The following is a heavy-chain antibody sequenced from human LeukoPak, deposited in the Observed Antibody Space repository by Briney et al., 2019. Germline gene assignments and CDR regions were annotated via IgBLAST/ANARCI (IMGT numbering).Heavy chain of an antibody. CDR1: GYTFTSPY. V-gene: IGHV1-18*01. J-gene: IGHJ4*02. Sequence: ASVKVSCKASGYTFTSPYINWVRQAPGQGLEWMGWVSAYNGKTSYVQNFQGRVTMTTDSSTNTAYMDLTSLTSDDTAVYYCARGGTYYPCIDYWGQGTLVTVSS. D-gene: IGHD1-26*01. CDR2: VSAYNGKT. CDR3: ARGGTYYPCIDY.